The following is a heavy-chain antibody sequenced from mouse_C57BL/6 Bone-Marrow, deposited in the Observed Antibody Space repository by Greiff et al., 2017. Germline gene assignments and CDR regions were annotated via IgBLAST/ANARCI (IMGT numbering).Heavy chain of an antibody. V-gene: IGHV10-1*01. CDR3: GRQGRRYDMDY. Sequence: EVKVEESGGGLVQPKGSLKLSCAASGFSFNTYAMNWVRQAPGKGLEWVARIRSKSNNYATYYADSVKDRFTISRDDSESMLYLQMNNLKTEDTAMYYCGRQGRRYDMDYWGQGTSVTVSS. D-gene: IGHD3-3*01. CDR2: IRSKSNNYAT. CDR1: GFSFNTYA. J-gene: IGHJ4*01.